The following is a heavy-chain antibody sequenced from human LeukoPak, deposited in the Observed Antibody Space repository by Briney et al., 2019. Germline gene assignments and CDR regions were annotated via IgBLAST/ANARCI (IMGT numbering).Heavy chain of an antibody. Sequence: GGSLRLSCAASGFTFTTYAFNWVRQAPGKGLEWVAFIRYDGSNKYYADSVKGRFTISRDNSKNTLYLQMNSLRAEDTAVYYCAKDLKGIAARCGYWGQGTLVTVSS. CDR1: GFTFTTYA. V-gene: IGHV3-30*02. J-gene: IGHJ4*02. CDR3: AKDLKGIAARCGY. CDR2: IRYDGSNK. D-gene: IGHD6-6*01.